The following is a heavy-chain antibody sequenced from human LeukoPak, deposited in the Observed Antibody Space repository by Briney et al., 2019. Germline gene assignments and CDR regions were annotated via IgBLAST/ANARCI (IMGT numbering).Heavy chain of an antibody. CDR3: ARSRSPASAYSGYDGFSLGS. CDR2: IYYSGSTWST. V-gene: IGHV4-39*07. Sequence: SETLSLTCTVSGGSISNSNNCWGWIRQPPGKGLEWIASIYYSGSTWSTSYNPTLKSRVTISVDTSKRQISLNLTSVTAADTAVYYCARSRSPASAYSGYDGFSLGSWGQGTLVTVSS. J-gene: IGHJ5*02. CDR1: GGSISNSNNC. D-gene: IGHD5-12*01.